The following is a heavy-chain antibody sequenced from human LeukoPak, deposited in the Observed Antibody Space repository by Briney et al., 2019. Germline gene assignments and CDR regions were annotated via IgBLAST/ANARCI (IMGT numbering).Heavy chain of an antibody. V-gene: IGHV1-69*04. D-gene: IGHD1-26*01. J-gene: IGHJ4*02. CDR1: GGTFSSYA. CDR2: IIPIFGIA. CDR3: ATDDSGSYYPFDY. Sequence: SVKVSCKASGGTFSSYAISWVRQAPGQGLEWMGRIIPIFGIANYAQKFQGRVTITADKSTSTAYMELSSLRSEDTAVYYCATDDSGSYYPFDYWAREPWSPSPQ.